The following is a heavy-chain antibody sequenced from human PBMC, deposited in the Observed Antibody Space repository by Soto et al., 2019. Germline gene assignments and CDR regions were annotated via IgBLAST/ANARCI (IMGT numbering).Heavy chain of an antibody. CDR3: AKDIPGGKWELPHFDY. D-gene: IGHD1-26*01. Sequence: PGGSLRLSCGASGFTFSSYAMSWVRQAPGKGLEWVSAISGSGGSTYYADSVKGRFTISRDNSRNTLYLQMNSLRAEDTAVYYFAKDIPGGKWELPHFDYWGQGTLVTVSS. CDR1: GFTFSSYA. CDR2: ISGSGGST. V-gene: IGHV3-23*01. J-gene: IGHJ4*02.